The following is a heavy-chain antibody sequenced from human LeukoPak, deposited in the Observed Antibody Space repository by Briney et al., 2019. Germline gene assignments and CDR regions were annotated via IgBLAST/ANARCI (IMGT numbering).Heavy chain of an antibody. CDR2: INRSGST. CDR1: GGSFSGYY. V-gene: IGHV4-34*01. J-gene: IGHJ4*02. D-gene: IGHD3-10*01. Sequence: SETLSLTCAVYGGSFSGYYWSWIRQPPGKGLEWIGEINRSGSTNYNPSLKSRATISVDTSKNQFSLKLRSVTAADTAAYYCVVLFRRGSGSYYIDYWGQGTLVTVSS. CDR3: VVLFRRGSGSYYIDY.